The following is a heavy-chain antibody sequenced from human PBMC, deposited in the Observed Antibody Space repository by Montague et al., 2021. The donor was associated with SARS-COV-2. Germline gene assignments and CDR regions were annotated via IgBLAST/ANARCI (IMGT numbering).Heavy chain of an antibody. V-gene: IGHV3-30-3*01. J-gene: IGHJ6*02. CDR1: GFTFSSYA. Sequence: SLRLSCAASGFTFSSYAMHWVRQAPGKGLEWVAVISYDGSNKYYADSVKGRFTISRDNSKNTLYLQMNSLRAEDTAVYYCARDPFYYDILNGYIYPAYYYYYGMDVWGQGTTVTVSS. CDR3: ARDPFYYDILNGYIYPAYYYYYGMDV. CDR2: ISYDGSNK. D-gene: IGHD3-9*01.